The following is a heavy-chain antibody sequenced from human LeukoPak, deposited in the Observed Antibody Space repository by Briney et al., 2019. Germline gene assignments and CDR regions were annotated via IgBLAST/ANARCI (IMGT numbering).Heavy chain of an antibody. CDR3: ATGYTSGTRIDY. V-gene: IGHV3-21*01. D-gene: IGHD6-19*01. Sequence: GGSLRLSCAASGFTFSAFSMNWVRQAPGKGLEWVSAISSSSSDIYYTDSVKGRFTISRDNANNFLYLQVSSLRAEDTAVYYCATGYTSGTRIDYWGQGTLVTVSS. J-gene: IGHJ4*02. CDR2: ISSSSSDI. CDR1: GFTFSAFS.